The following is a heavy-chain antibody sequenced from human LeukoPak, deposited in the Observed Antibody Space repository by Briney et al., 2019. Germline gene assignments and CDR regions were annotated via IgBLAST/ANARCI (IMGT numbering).Heavy chain of an antibody. CDR1: GGSISSYY. CDR2: IYYSGST. CDR3: ARGKEGDYDSSGYYSY. V-gene: IGHV4-59*06. J-gene: IGHJ4*02. Sequence: SETLSLTCTVSGGSISSYYWSWIRQHPGKGLEWIGYIYYSGSTYYNPSLKSRVTISVDTSKNQFSLKLSSVTAADTAVYYCARGKEGDYDSSGYYSYWGQGTLVTVSS. D-gene: IGHD3-22*01.